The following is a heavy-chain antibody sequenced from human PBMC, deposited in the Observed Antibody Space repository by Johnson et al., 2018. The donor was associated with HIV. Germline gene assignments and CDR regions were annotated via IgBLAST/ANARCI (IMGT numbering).Heavy chain of an antibody. CDR3: ARGYYYDSSGYYDAFDV. D-gene: IGHD3-22*01. Sequence: NWNGDTKGYADSVNGRFTISRDNAKNFVYLQMNSLRAEDTALYYCARGYYYDSSGYYDAFDVWGQGTVLTVSS. V-gene: IGHV3-20*03. J-gene: IGHJ3*01. CDR2: NWNGDTK.